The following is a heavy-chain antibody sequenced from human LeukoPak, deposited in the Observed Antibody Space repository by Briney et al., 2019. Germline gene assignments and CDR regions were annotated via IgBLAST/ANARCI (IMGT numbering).Heavy chain of an antibody. CDR3: AKVLVGAAAGLVGAFDI. CDR1: GFTFSSYG. Sequence: GGSLRLSCAASGFTFSSYGMHWVRQAPGKGLEWVAVISYDGSNKYYADSVKGRFTISRHNSKNTLYLQMNSLRAEDTAVYYCAKVLVGAAAGLVGAFDIWGQGTMVTVSS. D-gene: IGHD6-13*01. V-gene: IGHV3-30*18. CDR2: ISYDGSNK. J-gene: IGHJ3*02.